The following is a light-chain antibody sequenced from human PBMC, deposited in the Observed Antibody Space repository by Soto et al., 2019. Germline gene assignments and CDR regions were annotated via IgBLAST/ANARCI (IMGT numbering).Light chain of an antibody. CDR3: SSYSGTNYHYV. CDR2: EVS. CDR1: SSDVGGYNY. J-gene: IGLJ1*01. V-gene: IGLV2-8*01. Sequence: QSALSQPPCASGSFEQSVTISYTGTSSDVGGYNYVSWYQQHPGKAPKLMIYEVSERPSGVPDRFSGSKSGNTASLTVSGLQADYEADYYCSSYSGTNYHYVFGTGTKVTVL.